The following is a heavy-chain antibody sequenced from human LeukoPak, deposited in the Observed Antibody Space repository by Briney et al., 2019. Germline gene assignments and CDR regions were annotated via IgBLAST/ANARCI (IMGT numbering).Heavy chain of an antibody. CDR1: GYVFTSYG. V-gene: IGHV1-18*01. Sequence: ASVKVSCKASGYVFTSYGISWVRQAPGQGLEWMEWISGSNGNTYYAQKFQGRVTMTTDTSTSTAYMELRSLRSGDTAVYYCTRDLQRRSSGWLTAAAGDYWGQGTLVTVSS. CDR3: TRDLQRRSSGWLTAAAGDY. J-gene: IGHJ4*02. D-gene: IGHD6-19*01. CDR2: ISGSNGNT.